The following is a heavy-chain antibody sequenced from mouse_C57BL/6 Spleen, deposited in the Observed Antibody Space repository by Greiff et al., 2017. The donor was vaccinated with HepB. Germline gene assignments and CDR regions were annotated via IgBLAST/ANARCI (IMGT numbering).Heavy chain of an antibody. CDR3: ARDPAYYNNPRGYYYAMDY. CDR1: GYSITSGYY. Sequence: EVKLQESGPGLVKPSQSLSLTCSVTGYSITSGYYWNWIRQFPGNKLEWMGYISYDGSNNYNPSLKNRISITRDTSKNQFFLKLNSVTTEDTATYYCARDPAYYNNPRGYYYAMDYWGQGTSVTVSS. V-gene: IGHV3-6*01. J-gene: IGHJ4*01. D-gene: IGHD2-5*01. CDR2: ISYDGSN.